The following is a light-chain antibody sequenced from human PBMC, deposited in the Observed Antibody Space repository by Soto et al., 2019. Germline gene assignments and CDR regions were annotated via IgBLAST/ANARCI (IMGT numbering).Light chain of an antibody. CDR2: DVS. Sequence: DIQMTQSPSTLSAYVGYRVSITCRASQNISNWVAWYQLKPGEAPRLLMFDVSTLHSGVPSRFSGSGSGTEFTLTISSLQPDDSATYYCQQYNDYFRTFGQGTKVDIK. J-gene: IGKJ1*01. V-gene: IGKV1-5*01. CDR1: QNISNW. CDR3: QQYNDYFRT.